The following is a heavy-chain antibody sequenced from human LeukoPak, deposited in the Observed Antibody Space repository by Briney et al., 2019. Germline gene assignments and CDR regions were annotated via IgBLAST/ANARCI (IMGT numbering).Heavy chain of an antibody. V-gene: IGHV3-53*01. J-gene: IGHJ4*02. CDR2: IYTGGNT. CDR3: AKQLGYCSDGSCYFPY. Sequence: GGSLRLSCAASGFTVDSNYLSWVRQAPGKGLEWVSTIYTGGNTYYADSVQGRFTISRDNSKSTLCLQMNSLRAEDTAVYYCAKQLGYCSDGSCYFPYWGQGTLVTVSS. D-gene: IGHD2-15*01. CDR1: GFTVDSNY.